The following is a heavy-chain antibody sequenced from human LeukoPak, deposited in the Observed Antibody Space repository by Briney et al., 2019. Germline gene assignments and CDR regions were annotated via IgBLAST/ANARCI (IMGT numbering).Heavy chain of an antibody. Sequence: KTSETLSLTCTVSGGSISSYYWSWIRQPAGKGLEWIGRIYTSGSTNYNPSLKSRVTMSVDTSKNQFSLKLSSVTAADTAVYYCARTTYYYDSSGYYYVEGTDYWGQGTLVTVSS. CDR1: GGSISSYY. V-gene: IGHV4-4*07. CDR2: IYTSGST. D-gene: IGHD3-22*01. J-gene: IGHJ4*02. CDR3: ARTTYYYDSSGYYYVEGTDY.